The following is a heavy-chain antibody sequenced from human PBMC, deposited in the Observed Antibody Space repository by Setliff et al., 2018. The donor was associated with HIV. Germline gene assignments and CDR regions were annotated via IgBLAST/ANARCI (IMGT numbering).Heavy chain of an antibody. D-gene: IGHD5-12*01. Sequence: ASVKVSCKASGYSFTNYAMHWVRQAPGQRLEWMGWINVGNDNTKYSQTLQGRVTIARDTSASTAYMELSSLRSEDTAVYYCARVRERWLQLDYWGQGTLVTVSS. CDR1: GYSFTNYA. V-gene: IGHV1-3*01. CDR3: ARVRERWLQLDY. CDR2: INVGNDNT. J-gene: IGHJ4*02.